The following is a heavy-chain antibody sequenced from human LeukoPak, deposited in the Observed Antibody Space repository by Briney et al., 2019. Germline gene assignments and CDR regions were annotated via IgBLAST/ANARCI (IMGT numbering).Heavy chain of an antibody. V-gene: IGHV4-31*03. D-gene: IGHD6-13*01. CDR2: IYYSGST. Sequence: SETLSLTCTVSGGSIGSGGYYWSWIRQHPGKGLEWIGYIYYSGSTYYNPSLKSRVTISVDTSKNQFSLKLSSVTAADTAVYYCARVPWVSSSRGQGMDVWGQGTTVTVSS. J-gene: IGHJ6*02. CDR3: ARVPWVSSSRGQGMDV. CDR1: GGSIGSGGYY.